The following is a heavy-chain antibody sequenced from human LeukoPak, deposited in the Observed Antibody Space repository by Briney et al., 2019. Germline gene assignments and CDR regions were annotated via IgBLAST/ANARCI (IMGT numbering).Heavy chain of an antibody. D-gene: IGHD3-10*01. V-gene: IGHV4-59*01. CDR3: ARWILYSSGSYSDY. CDR2: MHYSGST. J-gene: IGHJ4*02. Sequence: PSETLSLTCTVSGGSISSYYWSWIRQPPRKGLEWIGYMHYSGSTNYNPSLKSRVTISVDTSKNQFSLKLSSVTAADTAVYYCARWILYSSGSYSDYWGQGTLVTVSS. CDR1: GGSISSYY.